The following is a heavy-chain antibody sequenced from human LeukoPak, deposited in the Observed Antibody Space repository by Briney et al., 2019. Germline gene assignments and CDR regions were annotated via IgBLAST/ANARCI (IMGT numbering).Heavy chain of an antibody. D-gene: IGHD2-15*01. J-gene: IGHJ6*02. CDR1: GFTFSSYI. V-gene: IGHV3-21*01. CDR2: ISSSSSYI. CDR3: ARVRCSGGSCYPYYYYGMDV. Sequence: GGSLRLSCAASGFTFSSYIMHWVRQAPGKGLECVSSISSSSSYIYYADSMKGRFTISRDNAKNTLYLQMNSLRAEDTAVYYCARVRCSGGSCYPYYYYGMDVWGQGTTVTVSS.